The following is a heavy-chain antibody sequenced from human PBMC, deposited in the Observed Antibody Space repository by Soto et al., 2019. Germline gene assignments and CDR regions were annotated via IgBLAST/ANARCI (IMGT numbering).Heavy chain of an antibody. Sequence: GGSLRLSCAASEFTFSSYAMSWVRQAPGKGLEWVSAISGSGGSTYYADSVKGRFTISRDNSKNTLYLQVNSLRAEDTAVYYCAKNPGYYYDSTGYHFDYWGQGTLVTVSS. D-gene: IGHD3-22*01. J-gene: IGHJ4*02. CDR3: AKNPGYYYDSTGYHFDY. CDR2: ISGSGGST. V-gene: IGHV3-23*01. CDR1: EFTFSSYA.